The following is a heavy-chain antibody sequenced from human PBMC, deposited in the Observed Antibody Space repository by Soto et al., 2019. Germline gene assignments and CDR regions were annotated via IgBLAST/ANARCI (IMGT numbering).Heavy chain of an antibody. Sequence: PGGSLRLSCAASGFTFSSYGMHCVRQAPGKGLEWVAVIWYDGSNKYYADSVKGRFTISRDNSKNTLYLQMNSLRAEDTAVYYCARDQLPPPKYYDFWSGYYYYYYGMDVWGQGTTVTVS. CDR1: GFTFSSYG. D-gene: IGHD3-3*01. V-gene: IGHV3-33*01. J-gene: IGHJ6*02. CDR3: ARDQLPPPKYYDFWSGYYYYYYGMDV. CDR2: IWYDGSNK.